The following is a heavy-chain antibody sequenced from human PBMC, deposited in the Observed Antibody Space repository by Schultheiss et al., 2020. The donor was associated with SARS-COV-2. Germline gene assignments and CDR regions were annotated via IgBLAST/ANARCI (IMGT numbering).Heavy chain of an antibody. CDR1: GDTFSSYA. D-gene: IGHD6-19*01. CDR3: ARGGYSSGWYSPEDY. J-gene: IGHJ4*02. CDR2: INPNSGGT. Sequence: ASVKVSCKASGDTFSSYAINWVRQAPGQGLEWMGWINPNSGGTNYAQKFQGRVTMTRDTSISTAYMELSRLRSDDTAVYYCARGGYSSGWYSPEDYWGQGTLVTVSS. V-gene: IGHV1-2*02.